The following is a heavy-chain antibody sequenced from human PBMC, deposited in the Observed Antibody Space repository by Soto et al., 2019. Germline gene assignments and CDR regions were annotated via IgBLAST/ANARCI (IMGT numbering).Heavy chain of an antibody. V-gene: IGHV1-2*04. CDR2: INPKSGGT. CDR1: GYTFTNYY. J-gene: IGHJ6*02. D-gene: IGHD2-8*01. CDR3: ARGDSTDCSNGVCSFFYNHDMDV. Sequence: VSVKVSCKASGYTFTNYYMHWLRQAPGQGLEWLGRINPKSGGTSTAQKFQGWVTMTTDTSISTASMELTRLTSDDTAIYYCARGDSTDCSNGVCSFFYNHDMDVWGQGTTVTVSS.